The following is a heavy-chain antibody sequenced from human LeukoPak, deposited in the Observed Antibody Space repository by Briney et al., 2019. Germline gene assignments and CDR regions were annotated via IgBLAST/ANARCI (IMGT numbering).Heavy chain of an antibody. J-gene: IGHJ6*03. CDR1: GVSISSYY. CDR3: ARARVWYSSVWYDYYYYYYMDV. Sequence: SETLSLTSTVSGVSISSYYWSWIRHPPGQGLEWIGYIYYSGSTNYNPSLKSRVTISVDTSKNPFSLKLSSVTAADTAVYYCARARVWYSSVWYDYYYYYYMDVWGKGTTVTVSS. CDR2: IYYSGST. V-gene: IGHV4-59*01. D-gene: IGHD6-19*01.